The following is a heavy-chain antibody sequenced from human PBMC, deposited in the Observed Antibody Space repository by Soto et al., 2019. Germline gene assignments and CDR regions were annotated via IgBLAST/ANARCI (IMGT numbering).Heavy chain of an antibody. D-gene: IGHD3-10*01. CDR3: ARESGSGSYYNAH. V-gene: IGHV4-31*03. Sequence: SETLSLTCTVSGGSISSGGYYWSWIRQHPGKGLEWIGYIYYSGSTYYNPSLKSRVTISVDTSKNQFSLKLSSVTAADTAVYYCARESGSGSYYNAHWGQGTLVTVSS. CDR2: IYYSGST. J-gene: IGHJ4*02. CDR1: GGSISSGGYY.